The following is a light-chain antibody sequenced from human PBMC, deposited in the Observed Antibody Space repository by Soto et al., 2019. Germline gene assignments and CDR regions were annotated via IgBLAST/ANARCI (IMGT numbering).Light chain of an antibody. Sequence: DIQMTQSPSTLSASVGHSVTFTCLASLTISSYLAWYQQKPGKAPNLLIYAASSLQSGVPSRFSGSGSGTDFTLTISSLQPEDVAAYYCQQYNSSPRTFGQGTKVDIK. J-gene: IGKJ1*01. V-gene: IGKV1-27*01. CDR2: AAS. CDR1: LTISSY. CDR3: QQYNSSPRT.